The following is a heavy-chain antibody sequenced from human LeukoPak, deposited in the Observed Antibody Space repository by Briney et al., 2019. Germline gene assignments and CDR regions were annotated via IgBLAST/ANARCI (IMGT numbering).Heavy chain of an antibody. CDR1: GGTFSSYA. J-gene: IGHJ6*03. V-gene: IGHV1-8*03. Sequence: GASVKVSCKASGGTFSSYAISWVRQATGQGLEWMGWMNPNSGNTGYAQKFQGRVTITRNTSISTAYMELSSLRSEDTAVYYCAREVADYGGYYYYHYMDVWGKGTTVTISS. CDR2: MNPNSGNT. CDR3: AREVADYGGYYYYHYMDV. D-gene: IGHD4-23*01.